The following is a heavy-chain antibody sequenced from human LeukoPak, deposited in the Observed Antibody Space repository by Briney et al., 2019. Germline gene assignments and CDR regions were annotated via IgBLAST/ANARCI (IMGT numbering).Heavy chain of an antibody. CDR2: IIPIFGTA. Sequence: GASVKVSCKASGGTFSSYAINWVRQAPGQGLEWMGGIIPIFGTANYAQKFQGRVTITADESTSTAYMELSSLRSEDTAVYYCAAVYGYCSGGSCQFDYWGQGTLVTVSS. D-gene: IGHD2-15*01. V-gene: IGHV1-69*13. CDR3: AAVYGYCSGGSCQFDY. CDR1: GGTFSSYA. J-gene: IGHJ4*02.